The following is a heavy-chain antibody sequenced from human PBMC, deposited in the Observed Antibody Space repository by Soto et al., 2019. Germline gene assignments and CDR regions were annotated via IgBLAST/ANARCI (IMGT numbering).Heavy chain of an antibody. CDR2: ISWNSGSI. CDR3: AKGGLLEWLNAPANY. J-gene: IGHJ4*02. D-gene: IGHD3-3*01. CDR1: GFTFDDYA. Sequence: EVQLVESGGGLVQPGRSLRLSCAASGFTFDDYAMHWVRQAPGKGLEWVTGISWNSGSIGYADSVKGRLTISRDNAKNSLYLQMNSLRAEDTALYYCAKGGLLEWLNAPANYWGQGTLVTVSS. V-gene: IGHV3-9*01.